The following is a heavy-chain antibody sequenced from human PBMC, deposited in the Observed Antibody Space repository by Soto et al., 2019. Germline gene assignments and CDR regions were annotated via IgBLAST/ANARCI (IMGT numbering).Heavy chain of an antibody. V-gene: IGHV1-69*12. CDR1: GGTFSSYA. D-gene: IGHD3-10*01. CDR3: ARDYYGSGSYYNEGFQH. CDR2: IIPIFGTA. Sequence: QVQLVQSGAEVKKPGSSVKVSCKASGGTFSSYAISWVRQAPGQGLEWMGGIIPIFGTASYAQKFQGRVKITADESTSTAYMELSSLRSEDTAVYYCARDYYGSGSYYNEGFQHWGQGTLVTVSS. J-gene: IGHJ1*01.